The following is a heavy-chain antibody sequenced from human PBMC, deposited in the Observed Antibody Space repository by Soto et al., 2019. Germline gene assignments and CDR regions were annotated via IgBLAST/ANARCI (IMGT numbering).Heavy chain of an antibody. CDR1: GFTVSSRY. J-gene: IGHJ6*02. D-gene: IGHD6-19*01. CDR3: ARGEGSSWYSSGWLPPYYYYGMDV. V-gene: IGHV3-66*03. CDR2: VWRGGTT. Sequence: EVQVVESGGSVIHPGGSLRLSCAASGFTVSSRYMGWVRQAPGKGLEWVSVVWRGGTTYHADSVKGRFTVSRDNSKNTLYLQMNSLRAEDTAVYYCARGEGSSWYSSGWLPPYYYYGMDVWGQGTTVTVSS.